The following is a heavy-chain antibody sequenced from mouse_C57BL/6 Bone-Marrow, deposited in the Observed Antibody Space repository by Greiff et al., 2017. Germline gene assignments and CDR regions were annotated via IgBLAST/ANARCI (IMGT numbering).Heavy chain of an antibody. CDR3: ARSGPLVRGFDY. CDR1: GYTFTSYW. D-gene: IGHD2-14*01. CDR2: IFPTSGRT. V-gene: IGHV1-55*01. J-gene: IGHJ2*01. Sequence: VQLQQPGAELVKPGASVKMSCKASGYTFTSYWITWVKQRPGQGLEWIGDIFPTSGRTNYNEKFKSKAILTVDTSSNTAYMQLSSLTSEDSAVFYCARSGPLVRGFDYWGQGTTLTVSS.